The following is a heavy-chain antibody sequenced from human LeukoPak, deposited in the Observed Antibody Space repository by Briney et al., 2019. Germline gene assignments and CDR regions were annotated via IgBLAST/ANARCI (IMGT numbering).Heavy chain of an antibody. CDR1: GGTFSSYA. Sequence: SVKVSCKASGGTFSSYAISWVRQAPGQGLEWMGGIIPIFGTANYAQKFQGRVTITADKSTSTAYMELSSLRFEDTAVYYCASPAAYDSSGYHFDYWGQGTLVTVSS. V-gene: IGHV1-69*06. CDR3: ASPAAYDSSGYHFDY. J-gene: IGHJ4*02. D-gene: IGHD3-22*01. CDR2: IIPIFGTA.